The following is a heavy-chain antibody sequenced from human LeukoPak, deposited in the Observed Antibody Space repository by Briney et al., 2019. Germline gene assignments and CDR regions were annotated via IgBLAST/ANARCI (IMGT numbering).Heavy chain of an antibody. J-gene: IGHJ3*02. CDR2: IYYSGST. V-gene: IGHV4-39*01. CDR3: ARHVRFSHWLAPFDI. CDR1: GGSISSSTYY. Sequence: SETLSLTCTVSGGSISSSTYYWGWIRQPPGKGLQWIGSIYYSGSTHYNPSLKSRVTISVDTSKNQFSLKLNSVTAADTAAYYCARHVRFSHWLAPFDIWGQGTMVTVSS. D-gene: IGHD3-9*01.